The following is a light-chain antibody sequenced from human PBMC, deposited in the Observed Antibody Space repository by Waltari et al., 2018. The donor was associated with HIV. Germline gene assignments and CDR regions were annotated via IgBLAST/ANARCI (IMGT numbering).Light chain of an antibody. CDR2: KTS. V-gene: IGKV1-5*03. J-gene: IGKJ2*01. CDR1: QDIANW. Sequence: DIQMTQSPSTLSASVGDRVTITCRASQDIANWLARYQQKSGKAPKLLIYKTSILEYGVPSRFSGSASGTGFTLTIDSLQPDDFATYYCQQYSSDFYTFGQGTKLEIK. CDR3: QQYSSDFYT.